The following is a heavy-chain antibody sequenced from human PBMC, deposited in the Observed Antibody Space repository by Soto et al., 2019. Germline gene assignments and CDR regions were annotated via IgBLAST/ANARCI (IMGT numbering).Heavy chain of an antibody. CDR3: AGTTSHYWYNMDA. CDR2: TYYRTRWYY. D-gene: IGHD1-7*01. J-gene: IGHJ6*03. Sequence: SQTLSLTCVISGDSVSSNSAAWNWIRQPPSRGLEWLGRTYYRTRWYYDYAVSVRSRITVNPDTSKNQFSLQLTSVTPEDTAVYYCAGTTSHYWYNMDACGKGTTVT. V-gene: IGHV6-1*01. CDR1: GDSVSSNSAA.